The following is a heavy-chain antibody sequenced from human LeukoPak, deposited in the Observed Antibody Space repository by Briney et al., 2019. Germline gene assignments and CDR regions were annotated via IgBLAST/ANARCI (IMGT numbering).Heavy chain of an antibody. CDR3: ARIMNSSPDY. CDR1: GFTFNNYW. Sequence: GGSLRLSCAASGFTFNNYWMSWVRQAPGKGLEWVANIKQDGSEKYYVDSMKGRFTISRDNAKNSVYLQMNSLRAEDTAVYYCARIMNSSPDYWGQGTLVTVSS. V-gene: IGHV3-7*01. CDR2: IKQDGSEK. J-gene: IGHJ4*02. D-gene: IGHD6-13*01.